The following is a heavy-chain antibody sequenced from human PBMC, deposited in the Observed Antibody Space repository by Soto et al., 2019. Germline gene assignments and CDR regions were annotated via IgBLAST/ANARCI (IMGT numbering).Heavy chain of an antibody. V-gene: IGHV4-59*01. CDR3: AIVTAVAGY. Sequence: PSETLSLTCSVSGDSISSYYWSWIRQPPGKGLEWIGYIYYSGSTNYNPSLRSRVTISVDTSKNQFSLKLTSATAADTAIYYCAIVTAVAGYWGQGTLVTVSS. CDR1: GDSISSYY. J-gene: IGHJ4*02. CDR2: IYYSGST. D-gene: IGHD6-13*01.